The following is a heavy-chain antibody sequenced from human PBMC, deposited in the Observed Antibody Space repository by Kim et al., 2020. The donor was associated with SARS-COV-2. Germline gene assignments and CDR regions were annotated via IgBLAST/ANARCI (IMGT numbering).Heavy chain of an antibody. CDR1: GFTFSSYW. V-gene: IGHV3-7*01. D-gene: IGHD3-22*01. J-gene: IGHJ6*02. CDR2: IKQDGSEK. CDR3: ARVFCGSSWYPYYDSSGCPYYYYGMDV. Sequence: GGSLRLSCAASGFTFSSYWMSWVRQAPGKGLEWVANIKQDGSEKYYVDSVKGRFTISRDNAKNSLYLQMNSLRAEDTAVYYCARVFCGSSWYPYYDSSGCPYYYYGMDVWGQGTTVTVSS.